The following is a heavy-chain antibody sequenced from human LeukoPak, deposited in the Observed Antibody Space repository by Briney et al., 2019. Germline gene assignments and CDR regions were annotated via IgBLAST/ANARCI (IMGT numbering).Heavy chain of an antibody. Sequence: SETLSLTCTVSPGSNSKYYWSCVRQPPGKGLGGVWYMYNSGNTNYNRSLKSRITISVDTSKKQFSLKLSSVTAADTAVYYCARGRYDILTGYWVDFWGQGTLVTVSS. V-gene: IGHV4-59*01. CDR3: ARGRYDILTGYWVDF. CDR1: PGSNSKYY. D-gene: IGHD3-9*01. J-gene: IGHJ4*02. CDR2: MYNSGNT.